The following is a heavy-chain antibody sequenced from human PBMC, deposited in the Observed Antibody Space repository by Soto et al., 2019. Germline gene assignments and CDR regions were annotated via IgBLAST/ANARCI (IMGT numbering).Heavy chain of an antibody. CDR1: GGSFSGYY. Sequence: SEPLSLTCAVYGGSFSGYYWSWIRQPPGKGLEWIGEINHSGSTNYNPSLKSRVTISVDTSKNQFSLKLSSVTAADTAVYYCAREGIIAVAGRDYWGQGTLVTVSS. CDR2: INHSGST. V-gene: IGHV4-34*01. D-gene: IGHD6-19*01. CDR3: AREGIIAVAGRDY. J-gene: IGHJ4*02.